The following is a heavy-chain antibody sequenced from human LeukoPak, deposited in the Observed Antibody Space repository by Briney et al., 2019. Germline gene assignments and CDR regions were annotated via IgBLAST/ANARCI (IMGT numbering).Heavy chain of an antibody. CDR3: ARVADSSGWYYFDY. J-gene: IGHJ4*02. CDR2: INAGNGNT. D-gene: IGHD6-19*01. CDR1: GYTFTSYA. Sequence: ASVKVSCKASGYTFTSYAMHWVRQAPGQRLEWMGWINAGNGNTKYSQKFQGRVTITRDTSASTAYMELSSLRSEDTAVYYCARVADSSGWYYFDYWGQGTLVTVS. V-gene: IGHV1-3*01.